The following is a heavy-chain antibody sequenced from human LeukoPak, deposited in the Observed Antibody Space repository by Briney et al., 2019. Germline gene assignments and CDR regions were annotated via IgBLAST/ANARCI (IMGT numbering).Heavy chain of an antibody. D-gene: IGHD6-13*01. CDR2: ISSSSSYI. CDR1: GFTFSSYS. CDR3: ARVVAAAGNVFYYYYMDV. J-gene: IGHJ6*03. Sequence: PGGSLRLSCAASGFTFSSYSMNWVRQAPGKGLEWVSSISSSSSYIYYADSVKGRFTISRDNAKNSLYLQMNSLRAEDTAVYYCARVVAAAGNVFYYYYMDVWGKGTTVTVSS. V-gene: IGHV3-21*01.